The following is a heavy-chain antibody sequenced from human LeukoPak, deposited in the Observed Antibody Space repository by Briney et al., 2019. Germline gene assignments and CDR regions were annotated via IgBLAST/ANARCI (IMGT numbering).Heavy chain of an antibody. CDR2: IIPIFGTA. V-gene: IGHV1-69*13. D-gene: IGHD5-18*01. J-gene: IGHJ4*02. CDR1: GGTFSSYA. CDR3: ARRRGYSYGSLDY. Sequence: SVKVSCKASGGTFSSYAISWVRQAPGQGLEWMGGIIPIFGTANYAQKFQGRVTITADESTSTAYMELSSLRSEDTAVYYCARRRGYSYGSLDYWGQGTLVTVSS.